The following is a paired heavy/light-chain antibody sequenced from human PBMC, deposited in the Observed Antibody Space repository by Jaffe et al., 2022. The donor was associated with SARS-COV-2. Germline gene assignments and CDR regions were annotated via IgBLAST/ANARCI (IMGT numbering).Light chain of an antibody. CDR1: STDVGASNL. J-gene: IGLJ2*01. V-gene: IGLV2-8*01. Sequence: QSALTQPPSASGSPGQSVTISCTGTSTDVGASNLVSWYQQHPGKAPKLMIYEVTKRPSGVPDRFSGSKSGNTASLTVSGLQTEDEADYYCTSFAGSNNWLLFGGGTKLTVL. CDR2: EVT. CDR3: TSFAGSNNWLL.
Heavy chain of an antibody. V-gene: IGHV4-59*01. D-gene: IGHD3-3*01. CDR2: IHNGGYT. CDR3: ARIISGVAAFDL. Sequence: QVQLQESGPGLVKPSETLSLTCTVSGASLSGYFWSWIRHLPGKGLEWIAYIHNGGYTNYSPSLKSRVTISLGTSNNQFSLRLTSVTAADTAVYFCARIISGVAAFDLWGQGTTVTVSS. CDR1: GASLSGYF. J-gene: IGHJ3*01.